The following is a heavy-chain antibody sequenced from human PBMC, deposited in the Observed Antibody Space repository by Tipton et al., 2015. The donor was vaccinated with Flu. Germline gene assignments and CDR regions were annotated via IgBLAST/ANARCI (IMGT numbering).Heavy chain of an antibody. CDR2: ISGRGGST. CDR3: AKTGSGWIYDY. Sequence: SLRLSCAASGFTFSSYAMSWVRQAPGKGLEWVSAISGRGGSTYYADSVKGRFTISRDNSKNTPYLQMNSLRAEDTAVYYCAKTGSGWIYDYWGQGTLVTVSS. CDR1: GFTFSSYA. D-gene: IGHD5-12*01. V-gene: IGHV3-23*01. J-gene: IGHJ4*02.